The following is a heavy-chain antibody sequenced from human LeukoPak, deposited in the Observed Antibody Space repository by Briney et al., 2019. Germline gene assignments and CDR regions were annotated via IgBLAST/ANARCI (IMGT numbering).Heavy chain of an antibody. CDR3: ARRDGSGYYALDF. CDR1: GFIFSNYA. Sequence: GGSLRLSCVVSGFIFSNYAMSWVRQAPGKGLEWVSTLGGRGVLTYYADSVRGRFTVSRDNSKNTLYLQMNSLRAEDTAVYYCARRDGSGYYALDFWGQGFLVTVSS. V-gene: IGHV3-23*01. CDR2: LGGRGVLT. D-gene: IGHD3-22*01. J-gene: IGHJ4*02.